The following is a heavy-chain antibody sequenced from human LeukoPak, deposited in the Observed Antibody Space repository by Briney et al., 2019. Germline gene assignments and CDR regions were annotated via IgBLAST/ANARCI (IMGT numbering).Heavy chain of an antibody. D-gene: IGHD2-15*01. V-gene: IGHV1-69*13. Sequence: GASVKVSCKASGYTFTSYYMHWVRQAPGQGLEWMGGIIPIFGTANYAQKFQGRVTITADESTSTAYMELSSLRSEDTAVYYCARDVREAAWDYYYYYMDVWGKGTTVTVSS. J-gene: IGHJ6*03. CDR3: ARDVREAAWDYYYYYMDV. CDR1: GYTFTSYY. CDR2: IIPIFGTA.